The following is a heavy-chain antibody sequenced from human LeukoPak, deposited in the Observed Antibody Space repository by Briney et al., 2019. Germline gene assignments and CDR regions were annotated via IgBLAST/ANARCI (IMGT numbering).Heavy chain of an antibody. CDR1: GFTFSSYE. V-gene: IGHV3-48*03. J-gene: IGHJ6*04. CDR2: ISSSGSTI. Sequence: GGSLRLSCAASGFTFSSYEMNWVRQAPGKGLEWVSYISSSGSTIYCADSVKGRFTISRDNAKNSLYLQMDSLRAEDTAVYYCAELGITMIGGVWGKGTTVTISS. CDR3: AELGITMIGGV. D-gene: IGHD3-10*02.